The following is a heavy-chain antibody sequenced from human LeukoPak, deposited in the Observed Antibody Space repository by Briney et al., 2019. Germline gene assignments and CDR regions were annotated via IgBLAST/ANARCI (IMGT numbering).Heavy chain of an antibody. CDR3: ARHIYSSWDRAFDI. Sequence: SETLSLTCTVSGGSINSYHWSWIRQPPGKGLERIGDVYYSGSTNYNPSIKSRLTISVDTSKNQFSLKLSSVTGADTAVYYCARHIYSSWDRAFDIWGQGRMVTVSS. D-gene: IGHD6-13*01. CDR1: GGSINSYH. J-gene: IGHJ3*02. V-gene: IGHV4-59*08. CDR2: VYYSGST.